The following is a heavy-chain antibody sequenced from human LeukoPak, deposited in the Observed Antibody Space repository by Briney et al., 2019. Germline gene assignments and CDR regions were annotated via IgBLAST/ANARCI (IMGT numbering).Heavy chain of an antibody. CDR3: AKGHKENTLDAFDI. Sequence: SETLSLTCTVSGGSISSSSYYCGWIRQPPGKGLEWIVSIYYSGSTYYNPSLKSRVTISVATSKNQFSLILNSVTAADTAVYYCAKGHKENTLDAFDIWGQGTMVTVSS. D-gene: IGHD2/OR15-2a*01. CDR2: IYYSGST. V-gene: IGHV4-39*07. CDR1: GGSISSSSYY. J-gene: IGHJ3*02.